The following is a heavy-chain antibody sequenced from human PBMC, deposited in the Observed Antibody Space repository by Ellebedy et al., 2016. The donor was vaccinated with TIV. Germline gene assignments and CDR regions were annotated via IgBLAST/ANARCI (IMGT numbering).Heavy chain of an antibody. V-gene: IGHV4-4*07. Sequence: SETLSLXCTVSGGSMSSYFWNWIRQLAGMGLEWIGRIHSSGATNYNPSLKSRVTMSVDTSKNQFSLNLDSVTAADTAVYYCARRSSGWWFDYWGQGTLVTVSS. CDR2: IHSSGAT. J-gene: IGHJ4*02. D-gene: IGHD6-19*01. CDR3: ARRSSGWWFDY. CDR1: GGSMSSYF.